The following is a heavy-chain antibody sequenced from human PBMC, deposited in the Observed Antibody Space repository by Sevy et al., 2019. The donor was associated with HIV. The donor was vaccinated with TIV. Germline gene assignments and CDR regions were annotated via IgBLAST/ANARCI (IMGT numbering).Heavy chain of an antibody. CDR2: ISSDGSSK. J-gene: IGHJ4*02. CDR3: AKEAGYTVDWYPGY. V-gene: IGHV3-30*18. D-gene: IGHD3-9*01. CDR1: VFTFNTYG. Sequence: GGSLRLSCAASVFTFNTYGMHWVRQAPGKGLEWVAVISSDGSSKYYADSVKGRFTISRDNSKNTLYLQMNSLRADDTAMYYCAKEAGYTVDWYPGYWGQGTLVTVSS.